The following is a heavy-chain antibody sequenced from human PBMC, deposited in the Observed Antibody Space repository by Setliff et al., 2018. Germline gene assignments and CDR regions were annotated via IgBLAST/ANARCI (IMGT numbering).Heavy chain of an antibody. Sequence: SETLSLTCTVSGASINSGSYYWNWIRQPAGKGLEWIGHIYTSGSTNYNTSLSSRVTISLDTSKSQFSLKLSFVTAADTAVYYCARSGMPRLLYVGYWGLGTLVTVSS. CDR1: GASINSGSYY. CDR2: IYTSGST. D-gene: IGHD2-21*01. CDR3: ARSGMPRLLYVGY. J-gene: IGHJ4*02. V-gene: IGHV4-61*09.